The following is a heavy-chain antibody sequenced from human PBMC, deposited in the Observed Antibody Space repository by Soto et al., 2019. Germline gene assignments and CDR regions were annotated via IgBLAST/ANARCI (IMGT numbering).Heavy chain of an antibody. CDR3: ASGIQLWLRRINNGYSG. V-gene: IGHV1-69*05. J-gene: IGHJ4*02. CDR2: IIPMFGTA. Sequence: QVQLVQSGAEVKKPESSVKVSCKAPGGTFSTYAISWVRQAPGQGLEWMGGIIPMFGTANYAQRFQDRVPITPDESTNTVYIELSSLRSEDTAVYFCASGIQLWLRRINNGYSGWGQGTLVTVSS. D-gene: IGHD5-18*01. CDR1: GGTFSTYA.